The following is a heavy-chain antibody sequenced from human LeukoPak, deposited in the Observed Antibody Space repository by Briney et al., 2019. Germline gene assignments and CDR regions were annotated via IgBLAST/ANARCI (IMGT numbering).Heavy chain of an antibody. V-gene: IGHV3-74*01. D-gene: IGHD2-21*02. CDR2: IDSDGTRT. J-gene: IGHJ5*02. CDR1: GFAFSTYW. Sequence: GGSLRLSCAASGFAFSTYWMHWVRQAPGKGLVWVSRIDSDGTRTTYADSVKGRFTISRDNAKNTPYLQMNSLRVEDTAVYYCARSPNCGGDCSWGQGTLVTVSS. CDR3: ARSPNCGGDCS.